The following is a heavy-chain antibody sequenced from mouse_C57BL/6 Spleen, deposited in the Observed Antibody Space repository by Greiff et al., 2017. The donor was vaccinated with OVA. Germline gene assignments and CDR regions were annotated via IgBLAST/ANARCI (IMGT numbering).Heavy chain of an antibody. V-gene: IGHV1-42*01. CDR2: INPSTGGT. CDR3: ARNHGSSYGFDY. CDR1: GYSFTGYY. D-gene: IGHD1-1*01. J-gene: IGHJ2*01. Sequence: EVQLQQSGPELVKPGASVKLSCKASGYSFTGYYMNWVKQSPEKSLEWIGEINPSTGGTTYNQKFKAKATLTVDKSSSTAYMQLKSLTSEDSAVYYGARNHGSSYGFDYWGQGTTLTVSS.